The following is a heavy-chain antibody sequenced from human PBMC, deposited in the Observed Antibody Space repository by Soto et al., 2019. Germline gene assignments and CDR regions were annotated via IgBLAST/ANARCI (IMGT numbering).Heavy chain of an antibody. V-gene: IGHV4-30-2*01. CDR2: IYHSGST. D-gene: IGHD2-21*01. Sequence: SETLSLTCAVSGGSISSGGYSWSWIRQPPGKGLEWIGYIYHSGSTYYNPSLKSRVTISVDRSKNQFSLKLSSVTAADTAVYYCARGNVVPLDYWGQGTLVTVAS. CDR1: GGSISSGGYS. CDR3: ARGNVVPLDY. J-gene: IGHJ4*02.